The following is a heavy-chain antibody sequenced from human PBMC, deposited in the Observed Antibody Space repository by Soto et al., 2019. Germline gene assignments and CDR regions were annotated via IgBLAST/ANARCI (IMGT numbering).Heavy chain of an antibody. V-gene: IGHV4-30-2*01. CDR1: GGSISSGGYS. CDR3: AGGIAARPLGY. CDR2: IYHSGST. D-gene: IGHD6-6*01. Sequence: QLQLQESGSGLVKPSQTLSLTCAVSGGSISSGGYSWSWIRQPPGKGLEWIGYIYHSGSTYYNPSLKRRVTLTVDRSKNQSSLKLRSVTAADTAVYYCAGGIAARPLGYWGQGTLVTVSS. J-gene: IGHJ4*02.